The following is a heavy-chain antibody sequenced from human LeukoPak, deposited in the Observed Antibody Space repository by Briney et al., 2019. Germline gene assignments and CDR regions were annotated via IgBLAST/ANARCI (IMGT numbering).Heavy chain of an antibody. CDR1: GVSIDTYF. D-gene: IGHD6-13*01. J-gene: IGHJ2*01. CDR3: ARTYGSSGLGYFDL. Sequence: SETLSLTCTVSGVSIDTYFWSWIRQPPGKGLEWIGYIYYSGSTNYSPSLKSRLTISVDTSKNQFSLKLSSVTAADTAVYYCARTYGSSGLGYFDLWGRGTLVTVSS. CDR2: IYYSGST. V-gene: IGHV4-59*01.